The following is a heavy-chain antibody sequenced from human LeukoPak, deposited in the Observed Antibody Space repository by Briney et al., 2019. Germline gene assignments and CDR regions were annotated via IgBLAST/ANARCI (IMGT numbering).Heavy chain of an antibody. CDR1: GFTFSSYA. CDR2: ISSNGGST. CDR3: ARGGGWIYFDY. D-gene: IGHD6-19*01. V-gene: IGHV3-64*01. Sequence: GGSLRLSCAASGFTFSSYAMHWVRQAPGKGLEYVSAISSNGGSTYYANSVKGRFTISRDNSKNTLYLQMGSLRAEDMAVYYCARGGGWIYFDYWGQGTLVNVSS. J-gene: IGHJ4*02.